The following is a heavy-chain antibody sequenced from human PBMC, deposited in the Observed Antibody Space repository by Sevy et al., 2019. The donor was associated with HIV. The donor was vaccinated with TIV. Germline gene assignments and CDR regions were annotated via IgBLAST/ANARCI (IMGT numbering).Heavy chain of an antibody. Sequence: GGSLRLSCTASGLILRDRAMHWVRQTPGKGLEWVSGMTMYSGSEEYADFVKGRFTISRDNAKNSLNLQMVSLTLEDTALYYCVIEIESGGANFWGKGTLVSVSS. J-gene: IGHJ1*01. D-gene: IGHD2-21*01. CDR1: GLILRDRA. CDR3: VIEIESGGANF. V-gene: IGHV3-9*01. CDR2: MTMYSGSE.